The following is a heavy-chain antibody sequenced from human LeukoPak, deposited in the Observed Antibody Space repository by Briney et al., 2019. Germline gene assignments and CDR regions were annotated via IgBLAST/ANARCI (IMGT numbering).Heavy chain of an antibody. CDR3: ARAPSYYFDTSGYFDS. Sequence: SETLSLTCTVSGGPISSYHWSWIRQPPGKGLEWIGYIYDSGTSNYNPSLKSRVTISLDTSKNQFSLRLSSVIAADTAMYYCARAPSYYFDTSGYFDSWGQGTLVTVSS. CDR2: IYDSGTS. V-gene: IGHV4-59*01. J-gene: IGHJ4*02. CDR1: GGPISSYH. D-gene: IGHD3-22*01.